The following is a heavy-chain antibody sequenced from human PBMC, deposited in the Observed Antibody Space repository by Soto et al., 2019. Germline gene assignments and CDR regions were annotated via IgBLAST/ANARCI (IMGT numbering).Heavy chain of an antibody. V-gene: IGHV3-30-3*01. J-gene: IGHJ4*02. CDR3: ARDSGRYFDWTQVGYFDY. Sequence: GGSLRLSCAAPGFTFSSYAMHWVRQSPGKGLEWVAFISYDGSNKYYADSVKGRLTISRDDSKNTLYLQMNSLRAEDTAVYYCARDSGRYFDWTQVGYFDYWGQGTLLTVSS. CDR2: ISYDGSNK. CDR1: GFTFSSYA. D-gene: IGHD3-9*01.